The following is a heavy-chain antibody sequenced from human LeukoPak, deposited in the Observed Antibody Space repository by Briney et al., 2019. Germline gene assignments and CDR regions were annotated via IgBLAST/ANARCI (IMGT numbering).Heavy chain of an antibody. CDR2: INPNSGGT. Sequence: ASVKVSCKASGYTFTGYYMHWVRQAPGQGLEWMGRINPNSGGTNYAQKFQGRVTMTRDTSISTAYMELTRRRSGGTAVYYCARGSTYYDILTGYQERAYFDYWGQGTLVTVSS. D-gene: IGHD3-9*01. V-gene: IGHV1-2*06. J-gene: IGHJ4*02. CDR1: GYTFTGYY. CDR3: ARGSTYYDILTGYQERAYFDY.